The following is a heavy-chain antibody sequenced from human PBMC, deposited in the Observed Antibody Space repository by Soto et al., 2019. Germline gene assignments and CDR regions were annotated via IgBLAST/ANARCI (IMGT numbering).Heavy chain of an antibody. D-gene: IGHD3-16*01. J-gene: IGHJ3*02. CDR3: ASTAVWKNAFEI. Sequence: EVQLLESGGGLVQPGGSLRLSCAASGFTLGRYGMSWVRQAPGKGLEWVSAVSPNGQGIYYADSVKGRFTISRDNFKNTLSLQMNSLRVEDTAVYFCASTAVWKNAFEIWGQGTLVSVSS. V-gene: IGHV3-23*01. CDR1: GFTLGRYG. CDR2: VSPNGQGI.